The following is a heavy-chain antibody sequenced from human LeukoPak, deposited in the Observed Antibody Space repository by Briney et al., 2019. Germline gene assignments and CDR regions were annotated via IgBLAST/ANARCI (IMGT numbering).Heavy chain of an antibody. V-gene: IGHV3-23*01. CDR3: AELGITMIGGV. Sequence: PGGSLRLSCAASAFTFIIYAMSWVRQAPGKGLGWVSTISGSGGSTHYADSVKGRFTISRDNAKNSLYLQMNSLRAEDTAVYYCAELGITMIGGVWGKGTTVTISS. D-gene: IGHD3-10*02. CDR1: AFTFIIYA. J-gene: IGHJ6*04. CDR2: ISGSGGST.